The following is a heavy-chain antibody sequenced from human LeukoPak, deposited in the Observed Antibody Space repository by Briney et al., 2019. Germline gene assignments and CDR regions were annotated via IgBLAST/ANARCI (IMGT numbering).Heavy chain of an antibody. CDR1: GFTFTNY. CDR3: VKDLPASGWYS. Sequence: PGGSLRLSCAGSGFTFTNYMAWARPAPGMGLEWVSAITGIGDYTYYTDSVKGRFTISRDNSKNTLYLQMNSLRGEDTSIYYCVKDLPASGWYSRGQGTLVTVSS. J-gene: IGHJ5*01. D-gene: IGHD6-19*01. V-gene: IGHV3-23*01. CDR2: ITGIGDYT.